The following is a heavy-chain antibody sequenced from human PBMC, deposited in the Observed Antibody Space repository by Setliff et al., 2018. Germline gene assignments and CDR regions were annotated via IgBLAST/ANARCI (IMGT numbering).Heavy chain of an antibody. J-gene: IGHJ5*02. CDR3: AKNGFVVVALGVNNWFDP. V-gene: IGHV3-23*01. CDR2: ISGSGGST. D-gene: IGHD2-15*01. CDR1: GFTFGDYA. Sequence: GGSLRLSCTASGFTFGDYAMSWVRQAPGKGVEWVSAISGSGGSTYYVDSVKGRFTISRDSSKNSLYLQMNSLRAEDTAVYYWAKNGFVVVALGVNNWFDPWGQGTLVTVSS.